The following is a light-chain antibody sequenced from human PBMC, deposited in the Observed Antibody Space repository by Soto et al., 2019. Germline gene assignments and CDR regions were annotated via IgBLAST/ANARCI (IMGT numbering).Light chain of an antibody. J-gene: IGKJ2*01. CDR1: QSVSSN. Sequence: DTVMTKSPATLSVSPGERATLSCRASQSVSSNLAWYQQKPGQAPRLLIYGASTRATGIPARFSGSGSGTEFTLTISSLQSEDFAVYYCHQYNNWPPYTFGQGTKLEIK. CDR2: GAS. CDR3: HQYNNWPPYT. V-gene: IGKV3-15*01.